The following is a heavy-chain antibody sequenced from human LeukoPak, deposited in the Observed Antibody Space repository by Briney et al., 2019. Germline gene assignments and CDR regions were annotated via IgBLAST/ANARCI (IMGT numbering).Heavy chain of an antibody. CDR1: GNSISSGDYY. CDR3: ARGESSYGYVFQFDY. V-gene: IGHV4-61*02. D-gene: IGHD5-18*01. Sequence: PSQTLSLTCTVSGNSISSGDYYWSWIRQPAGKGLEWIGRIYTSGSTTYNPSLKGRVTISVDTSKNQFPLKLSSVTAADTAVYYCARGESSYGYVFQFDYWGQGTLVTVSS. J-gene: IGHJ4*02. CDR2: IYTSGST.